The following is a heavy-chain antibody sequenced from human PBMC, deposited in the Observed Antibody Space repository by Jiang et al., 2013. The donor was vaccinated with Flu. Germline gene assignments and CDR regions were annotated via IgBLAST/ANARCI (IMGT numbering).Heavy chain of an antibody. J-gene: IGHJ4*02. V-gene: IGHV4-38-2*02. Sequence: LLKPSETLSLTCGVSGYSITSGYYWGWIRQPPGKGLEWIGSFYHSGRTFYNPSLNSRVTISVDTSKNQFSLRLTSVTAADTAVYYCARDPQFSTSSDGWGRGTLVTVSS. D-gene: IGHD6-6*01. CDR2: FYHSGRT. CDR1: GYSITSGYY. CDR3: ARDPQFSTSSDG.